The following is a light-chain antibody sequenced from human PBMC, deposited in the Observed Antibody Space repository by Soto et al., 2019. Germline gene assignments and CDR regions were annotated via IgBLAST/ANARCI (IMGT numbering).Light chain of an antibody. CDR1: SSDIGNYNY. V-gene: IGLV2-14*01. J-gene: IGLJ1*01. CDR3: SSYTSSSTLNYV. Sequence: LTQPASVSGSPGQSITISCTGTSSDIGNYNYVSWYQQHPGKAPKLMIYEVSNRPSGVSNRFSGSKSGNTASLTISGLQAEDEADYYCSSYTSSSTLNYVFGTGTKVTVL. CDR2: EVS.